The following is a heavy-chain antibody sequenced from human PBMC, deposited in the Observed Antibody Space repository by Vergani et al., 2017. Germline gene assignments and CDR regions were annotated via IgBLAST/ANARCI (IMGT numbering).Heavy chain of an antibody. CDR2: IGTAGDT. Sequence: EVQLVESGGGLVQPGGSLRISCAASGFTFSSYDMHWVRQATGKGLEWVSAIGTAGDTYYPGSVKGRFTISRENAKNSLYLQMNSLRAGDTAVYYCARGAFGGVIDAFDIWGQGTMVTVSS. CDR1: GFTFSSYD. V-gene: IGHV3-13*01. CDR3: ARGAFGGVIDAFDI. J-gene: IGHJ3*02. D-gene: IGHD3-16*02.